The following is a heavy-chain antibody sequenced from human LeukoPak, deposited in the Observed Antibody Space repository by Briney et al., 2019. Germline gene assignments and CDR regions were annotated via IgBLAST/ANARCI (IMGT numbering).Heavy chain of an antibody. D-gene: IGHD6-13*01. V-gene: IGHV3-23*01. J-gene: IGHJ4*02. CDR1: TFTFSDYA. Sequence: GGSLRLSCTGSTFTFSDYAMSWARQAPGKGLEWVSSISGNGGTVYYGDSVKGRFTISRDNSKNTLYLQMNSLRAEDTAVYYCAKDIRVAAAGYYFDYWGQGTLVTVSS. CDR3: AKDIRVAAAGYYFDY. CDR2: ISGNGGTV.